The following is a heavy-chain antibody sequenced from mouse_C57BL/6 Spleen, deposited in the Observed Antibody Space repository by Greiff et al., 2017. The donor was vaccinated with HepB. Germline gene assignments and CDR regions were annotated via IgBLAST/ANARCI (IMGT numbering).Heavy chain of an antibody. V-gene: IGHV1-26*01. CDR3: AREDYSFAWFAY. J-gene: IGHJ3*01. Sequence: VQLQQSGPELVKPGASVKISCKASGYTFTDYYMNWVKQSHGKSLEWIGDINPNNGGTSYNQKFKGKATLTVDKSSSTAYMELRSLTSEDSAVYYCAREDYSFAWFAYWGQGTLVTVSA. CDR2: INPNNGGT. D-gene: IGHD2-12*01. CDR1: GYTFTDYY.